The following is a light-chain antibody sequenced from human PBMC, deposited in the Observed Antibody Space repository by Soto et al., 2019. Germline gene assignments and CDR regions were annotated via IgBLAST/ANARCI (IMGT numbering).Light chain of an antibody. J-gene: IGKJ1*01. Sequence: DIQMTQSPSTLSASVGDRVTITCRASQSVNIWLAWYQQKPGRAPNLLIYLASTLASGVPSRFSGSGSGTDFTLTISSLQPDDFATYNCQQYNDYRTFGQGTRVEVK. CDR1: QSVNIW. CDR3: QQYNDYRT. CDR2: LAS. V-gene: IGKV1-5*03.